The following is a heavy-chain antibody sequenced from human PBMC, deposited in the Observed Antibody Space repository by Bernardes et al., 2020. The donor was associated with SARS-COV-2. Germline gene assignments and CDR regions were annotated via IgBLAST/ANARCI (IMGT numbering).Heavy chain of an antibody. Sequence: GGSLRLSCAASGFTLSNYWMSWVRQAPGKGLEWVANIKQDGSEKYYVDSVKGRFTISRDNAKNSLYLEMNSLRAEDTAVYYCARGPRYFDWLLHADGFDYWGQGTLVTVSS. V-gene: IGHV3-7*01. CDR2: IKQDGSEK. J-gene: IGHJ4*02. CDR3: ARGPRYFDWLLHADGFDY. CDR1: GFTLSNYW. D-gene: IGHD3-9*01.